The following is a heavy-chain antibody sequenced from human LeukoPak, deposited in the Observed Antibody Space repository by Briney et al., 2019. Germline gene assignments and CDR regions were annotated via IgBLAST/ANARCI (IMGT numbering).Heavy chain of an antibody. CDR3: ARRRGQSLDP. CDR2: IYYSGST. Sequence: PSETLSLTCTVSGGSISSTGYYWGWIRQPPGKGLEWIGDIYYSGSTNYNPSLKSRVTISVDTSKNQFSLKLSSVTAADTAVYYCARRRGQSLDPWGQGTLVTVSS. V-gene: IGHV4-61*05. J-gene: IGHJ5*02. CDR1: GGSISSTGYY.